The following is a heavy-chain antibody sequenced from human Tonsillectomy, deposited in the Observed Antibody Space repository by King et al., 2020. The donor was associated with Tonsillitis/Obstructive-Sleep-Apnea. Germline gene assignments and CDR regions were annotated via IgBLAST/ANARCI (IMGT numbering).Heavy chain of an antibody. CDR3: AKQMTTVTPLLYYCYFDL. Sequence: VQLQESGPGLVKPSETLSLTCTVSGGSISSYYWSWIRQPPGKGLEWIGYIYYSGSTNYNPSLKSRGTISVDTSKNQFSLKLSSVTAADTAGYYCAKQMTTVTPLLYYCYFDLWGRGTLVSVSS. V-gene: IGHV4-59*08. CDR1: GGSISSYY. D-gene: IGHD4-17*01. CDR2: IYYSGST. J-gene: IGHJ2*01.